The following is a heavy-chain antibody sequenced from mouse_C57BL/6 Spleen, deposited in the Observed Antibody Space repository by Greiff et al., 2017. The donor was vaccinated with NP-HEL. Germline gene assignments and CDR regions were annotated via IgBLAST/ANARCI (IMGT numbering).Heavy chain of an antibody. Sequence: VQLQQPGAELVKPGASVKMSCKASGYTFTSYWITWVKQRPGQGLEWIGDIYPGSGSTNYNEKFKSKATLTVDTSSSTAYMQLSSLTSEDSAVYCCARRITTVVAPFAYWGQGTLVTVSA. CDR1: GYTFTSYW. J-gene: IGHJ3*01. D-gene: IGHD1-1*01. V-gene: IGHV1-55*01. CDR3: ARRITTVVAPFAY. CDR2: IYPGSGST.